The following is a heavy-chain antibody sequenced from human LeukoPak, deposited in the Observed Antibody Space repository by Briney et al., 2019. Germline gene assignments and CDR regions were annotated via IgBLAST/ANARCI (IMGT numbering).Heavy chain of an antibody. J-gene: IGHJ4*02. CDR2: ISSRSSTI. CDR3: ARGKMYYDILTGRSDFDY. V-gene: IGHV3-48*03. CDR1: GFTFSSYE. D-gene: IGHD3-9*01. Sequence: GGSLRLSCAASGFTFSSYEMNWVRQAPGKGLEWVSYISSRSSTIYYADSVKGRFTISRDNAKNSLYLQMNSLRAEDTAVYYYARGKMYYDILTGRSDFDYWGQGTLVTVSS.